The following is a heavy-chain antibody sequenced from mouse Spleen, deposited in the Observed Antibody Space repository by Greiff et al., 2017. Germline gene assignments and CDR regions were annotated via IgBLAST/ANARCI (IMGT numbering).Heavy chain of an antibody. CDR2: IYPSDSET. CDR1: GYTFTSYW. Sequence: QVQLQQPGAELVRPGSSVKLSCKASGYTFTSYWMDWVKQRPGQGLEWIGNIYPSDSETHYNQKFKDKATLTVDKSSSTAYMQLSSLTSEDSAVYYCARRGDGPYAMGYWGQGTSVTVSS. CDR3: ARRGDGPYAMGY. D-gene: IGHD2-3*01. V-gene: IGHV1-61*01. J-gene: IGHJ4*01.